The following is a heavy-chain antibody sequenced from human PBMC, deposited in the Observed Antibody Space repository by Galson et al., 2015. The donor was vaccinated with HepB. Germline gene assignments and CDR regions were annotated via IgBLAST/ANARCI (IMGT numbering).Heavy chain of an antibody. CDR1: GYAFINYG. CDR3: ARDFSITSPCGGY. CDR2: ISGYNANT. J-gene: IGHJ4*02. Sequence: SVKVSCKASGYAFINYGISWVRQAPGQGLEWMGWISGYNANTNYAQKFQGRVTMTTDTSTSTAYMELRSLRSDDTAVYYCARDFSITSPCGGYWVQGTLGTVSS. D-gene: IGHD3-10*01. V-gene: IGHV1-18*01.